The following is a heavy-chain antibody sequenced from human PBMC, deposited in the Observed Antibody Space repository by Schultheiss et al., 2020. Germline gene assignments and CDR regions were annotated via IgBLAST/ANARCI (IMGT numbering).Heavy chain of an antibody. Sequence: SQTLSLTCTVSGGSISSYYWSWIRQPPGKGLEWIGEIYHSGSTNYNPSLKSRVTISVDKSKNQFSLKLSSVTAADTAVYYCARARWLRLKGSGYYYYGMDVWGQGTTVTVSS. CDR2: IYHSGST. D-gene: IGHD5-12*01. J-gene: IGHJ6*02. CDR1: GGSISSYY. V-gene: IGHV4-59*12. CDR3: ARARWLRLKGSGYYYYGMDV.